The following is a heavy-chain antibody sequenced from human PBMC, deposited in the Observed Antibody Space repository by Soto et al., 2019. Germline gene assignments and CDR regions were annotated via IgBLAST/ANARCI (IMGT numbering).Heavy chain of an antibody. Sequence: ASVKVSCKASGYTFTSYDINWVRQATGQGLEGMGWMNPNSGNTGYAQRFQGRVTMTRNTSISTAYMELSSLRSEDTAVYYCARSGVLRFLADYYGMDVWGQGTTVTVSS. CDR3: ARSGVLRFLADYYGMDV. V-gene: IGHV1-8*01. J-gene: IGHJ6*02. CDR2: MNPNSGNT. CDR1: GYTFTSYD. D-gene: IGHD3-3*01.